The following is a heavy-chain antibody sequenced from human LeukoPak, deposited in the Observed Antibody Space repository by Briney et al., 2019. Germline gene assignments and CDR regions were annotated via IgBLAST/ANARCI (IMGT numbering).Heavy chain of an antibody. Sequence: ASVKVSCKASGYTFTGYYMHWVRQAPGQGLEWMGWINLNSGGTNYAQKFQGRVTMTRDTSISTAYMELSRLRSDDTAVYYCARFTVTTFFDYWGQGTLVTVSS. CDR3: ARFTVTTFFDY. V-gene: IGHV1-2*02. CDR2: INLNSGGT. J-gene: IGHJ4*02. CDR1: GYTFTGYY. D-gene: IGHD4-17*01.